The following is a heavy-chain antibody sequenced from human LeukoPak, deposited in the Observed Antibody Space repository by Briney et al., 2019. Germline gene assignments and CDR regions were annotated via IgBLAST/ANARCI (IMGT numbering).Heavy chain of an antibody. CDR3: ARNYYGSGSYAPPDY. V-gene: IGHV3-48*03. J-gene: IGHJ4*02. D-gene: IGHD3-10*01. Sequence: PPGGSLRLSCAASGFTFSSYEMNGVRQAPGKGREGVSYISSSGSTIYYADSVKGRFTISRDNAKNSLYLQMNSLRAEDTAVYYCARNYYGSGSYAPPDYWGQGTLVTVSS. CDR2: ISSSGSTI. CDR1: GFTFSSYE.